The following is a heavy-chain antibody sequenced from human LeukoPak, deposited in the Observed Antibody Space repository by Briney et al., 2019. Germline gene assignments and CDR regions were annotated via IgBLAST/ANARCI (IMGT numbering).Heavy chain of an antibody. D-gene: IGHD2-15*01. V-gene: IGHV3-30*02. Sequence: GGSLRLSCAASRFTFSSYGMHWVRQAPGKGLEWVAYIQYDGSNAQYADSVKGRFTISRDNAKNSLYLQMNSLRAEDTAVYYCARVVVAATPGRYYFDYWGQGTLVTVSS. CDR1: RFTFSSYG. J-gene: IGHJ4*02. CDR3: ARVVVAATPGRYYFDY. CDR2: IQYDGSNA.